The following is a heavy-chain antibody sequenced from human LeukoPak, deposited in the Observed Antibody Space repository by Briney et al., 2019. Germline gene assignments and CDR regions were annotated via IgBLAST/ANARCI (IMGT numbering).Heavy chain of an antibody. CDR3: ARGYYDSSANDY. V-gene: IGHV1-69*13. D-gene: IGHD3-22*01. J-gene: IGHJ4*02. CDR2: IIPVFNTP. CDR1: GGTFSRNA. Sequence: SVKVSCKASGGTFSRNAISWVRQAPGQGLEWMGGIIPVFNTPHYSQRFQGRVTITADDSTSTAYMELRSLRSEDTAVYYCARGYYDSSANDYWGQGTLVTVSS.